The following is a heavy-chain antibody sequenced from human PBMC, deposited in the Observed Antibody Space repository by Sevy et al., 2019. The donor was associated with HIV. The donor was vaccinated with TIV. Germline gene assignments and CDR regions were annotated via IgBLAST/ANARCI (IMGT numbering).Heavy chain of an antibody. CDR3: AKDETGAGSGDTYGMDV. D-gene: IGHD6-13*01. Sequence: GGSLRLSCAASGFTFSTYGMHWVRQAPGKGLEWVAIISYDGSNKFYADSVKGRFTISRDNSKNTLYLKMNSLRAEDTAVYYCAKDETGAGSGDTYGMDVWGQGTTVTVSS. CDR1: GFTFSTYG. V-gene: IGHV3-30*18. CDR2: ISYDGSNK. J-gene: IGHJ6*02.